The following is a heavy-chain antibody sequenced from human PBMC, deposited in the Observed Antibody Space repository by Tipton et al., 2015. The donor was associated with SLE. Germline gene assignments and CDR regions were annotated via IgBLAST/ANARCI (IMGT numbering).Heavy chain of an antibody. D-gene: IGHD5-18*01. Sequence: LRLSCTVSGGSISSYYWSWIRQPPGKGLEYIGYIFYSGSTNYNPSLKSRVTISVDTSNNQFSLKLSSVTAADTAVYYCVRLLPGYSHGWYYFDYWGQGTLVTVSS. CDR3: VRLLPGYSHGWYYFDY. CDR2: IFYSGST. J-gene: IGHJ4*02. V-gene: IGHV4-59*08. CDR1: GGSISSYY.